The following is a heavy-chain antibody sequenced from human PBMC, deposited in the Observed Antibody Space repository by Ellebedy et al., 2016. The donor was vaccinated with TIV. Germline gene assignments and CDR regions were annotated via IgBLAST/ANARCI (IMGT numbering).Heavy chain of an antibody. V-gene: IGHV3-7*01. Sequence: GESLKISCAASGFTFTNYWTSWVRQAPGKGLEWVATIKQGGSEKYYVDSVKGRFTISRDNAKNSLYLQMNSLRAEDTAVYYCAVKEGGGPIDYWGQGTLVTVSS. CDR3: AVKEGGGPIDY. CDR2: IKQGGSEK. CDR1: GFTFTNYW. J-gene: IGHJ4*02. D-gene: IGHD3-16*01.